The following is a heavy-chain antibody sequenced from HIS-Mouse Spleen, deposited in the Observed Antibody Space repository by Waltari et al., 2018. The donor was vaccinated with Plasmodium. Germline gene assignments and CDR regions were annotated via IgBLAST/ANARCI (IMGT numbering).Heavy chain of an antibody. J-gene: IGHJ5*02. CDR2: IRCNRNTI. V-gene: IGHV3-48*01. CDR3: ARENGGGYYWFDP. CDR1: GCTLRSSS. Sequence: EVQLVESGGGLVQPGASLRLSCAATGCTLRSSSTNWLRQGPGKGVMWIYYIRCNRNTIYAAECVKDGVTTSKNDAQKSLYLQMTGLGAEDTTGYYCARENGGGYYWFDPRGQGTLVTGSS. D-gene: IGHD2-15*01.